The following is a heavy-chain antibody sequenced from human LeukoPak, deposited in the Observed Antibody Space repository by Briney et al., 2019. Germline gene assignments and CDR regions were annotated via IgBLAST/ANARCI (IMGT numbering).Heavy chain of an antibody. CDR2: LYTSGST. V-gene: IGHV4-4*07. J-gene: IGHJ5*02. D-gene: IGHD6-13*01. CDR1: GGSISSYY. CDR3: ARSEGAAAGTPTNWFDP. Sequence: PSETLSLTCTVAGGSISSYYWSWIRQPAGKGLEWIGRLYTSGSTNYNPSLKSRVTMSVDTSKNQFSLKLSSVTAADTAVYYCARSEGAAAGTPTNWFDPWGQGTLVTVSS.